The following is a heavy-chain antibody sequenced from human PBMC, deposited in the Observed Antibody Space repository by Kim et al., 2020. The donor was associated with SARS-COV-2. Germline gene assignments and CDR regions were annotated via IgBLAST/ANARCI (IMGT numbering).Heavy chain of an antibody. CDR2: IYYSGST. CDR1: GGSISSGGYY. CDR3: ARDNRIFHLQH. D-gene: IGHD3-9*01. J-gene: IGHJ1*01. Sequence: SETLSLTCTVSGGSISSGGYYWSWIRQHPGKGLEWIGYIYYSGSTYYNPSLKSRVTISVDTSKNQFSLKLSSVTAADTAVYYCARDNRIFHLQHWGQGTLVTVSS. V-gene: IGHV4-31*03.